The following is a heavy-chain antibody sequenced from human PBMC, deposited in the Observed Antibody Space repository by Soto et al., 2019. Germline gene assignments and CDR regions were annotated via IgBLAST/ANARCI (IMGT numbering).Heavy chain of an antibody. Sequence: SETLSLTCTVSGGSISSYYWSWIRQPPGKGLEWIGYIYYSGSTNYNPSLKSRVIISVDTSKNQFSLKLSSVTAADTAVYYCARQGYYYYCMDVWGKGTTVTVSS. V-gene: IGHV4-59*08. CDR3: ARQGYYYYCMDV. CDR1: GGSISSYY. CDR2: IYYSGST. J-gene: IGHJ6*03.